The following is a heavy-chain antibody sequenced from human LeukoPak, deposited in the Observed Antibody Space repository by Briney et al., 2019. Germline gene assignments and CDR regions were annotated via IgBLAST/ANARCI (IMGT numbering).Heavy chain of an antibody. CDR2: ISYDGSNK. CDR3: ATNYGGYIDY. J-gene: IGHJ4*02. V-gene: IGHV3-30*03. D-gene: IGHD2-21*01. Sequence: GGSLRLSCAASGFTFSSYGMHWVRPAPGKGLEWVAVISYDGSNKYYADSVKGRFTISRDNSKNTLYLQMNSLRAEDTAVYYCATNYGGYIDYWGQGTLVTVSS. CDR1: GFTFSSYG.